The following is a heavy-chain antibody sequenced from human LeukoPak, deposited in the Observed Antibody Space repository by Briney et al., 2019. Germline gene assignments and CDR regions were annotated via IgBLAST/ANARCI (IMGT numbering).Heavy chain of an antibody. J-gene: IGHJ4*02. CDR2: INSDGSST. Sequence: GGSLRLSCAASGFTFSNYWIHWVRQAPGKGLVWVSRINSDGSSTTSADSVKGRFTISRDNAKNTLYLQMNSLRVEDTAVYYCAKGGATVIDYWGQGTLVTVSS. D-gene: IGHD4-17*01. CDR1: GFTFSNYW. V-gene: IGHV3-74*01. CDR3: AKGGATVIDY.